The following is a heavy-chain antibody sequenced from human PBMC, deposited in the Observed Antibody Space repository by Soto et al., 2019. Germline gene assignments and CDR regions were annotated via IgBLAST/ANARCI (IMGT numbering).Heavy chain of an antibody. Sequence: QVQLVQSGAEVKKPGSSVKVSCKASGGTFSSYTISWVRQAPGQGLEWMGRIIPMLGIANYAQKFQGRVTISADKSTSTAYMELSSLRSEDTAVYYCARDQDLAYWGQGTLVTVSS. CDR1: GGTFSSYT. J-gene: IGHJ4*02. CDR2: IIPMLGIA. V-gene: IGHV1-69*08. CDR3: ARDQDLAY.